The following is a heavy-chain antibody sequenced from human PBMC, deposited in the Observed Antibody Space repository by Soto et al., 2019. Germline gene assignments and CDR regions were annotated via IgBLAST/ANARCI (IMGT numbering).Heavy chain of an antibody. D-gene: IGHD1-7*01. V-gene: IGHV4-39*02. J-gene: IGHJ4*02. CDR2: IYYGGNT. CDR3: ARDMNNWNYDY. CDR1: GGSISSSSYS. Sequence: SETLSLTCIVSGGSISSSSYSWAWIRQPPGKGLEWIGTIYYGGNTYYNPSLKSRVTISVDTSKNQFSLKLNSVTAADTAVYYCARDMNNWNYDYWGMGTLVTVSS.